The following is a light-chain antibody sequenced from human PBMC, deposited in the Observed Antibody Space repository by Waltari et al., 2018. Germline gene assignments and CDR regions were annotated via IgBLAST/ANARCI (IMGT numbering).Light chain of an antibody. CDR2: AAS. J-gene: IGKJ4*01. CDR3: QQSYSTPLT. CDR1: QSISSY. V-gene: IGKV1-39*01. Sequence: DIKMTQSPSSLSESVGDRATITCRASQSISSYLNWYQQQPGKAPKLLIYAASSLQSGVPSRFSGSGSVTDFTLTISSLQPEDFATYYCQQSYSTPLTFGGGTKVEIK.